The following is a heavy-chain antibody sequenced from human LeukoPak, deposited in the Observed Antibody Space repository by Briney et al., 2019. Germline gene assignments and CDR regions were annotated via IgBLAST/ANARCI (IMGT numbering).Heavy chain of an antibody. D-gene: IGHD3-9*01. CDR3: AKGSVNYDILTGSYFDY. Sequence: GGSLRLSCAASGFTFSNYAMSWVRQAPGKGLEWVSAIDGRGIGTYYADSVKGRFTISRDKSKNTLSLQMNSLRAEDTAVYYCAKGSVNYDILTGSYFDYWGQGTLVTVSS. CDR1: GFTFSNYA. CDR2: IDGRGIGT. V-gene: IGHV3-23*01. J-gene: IGHJ4*02.